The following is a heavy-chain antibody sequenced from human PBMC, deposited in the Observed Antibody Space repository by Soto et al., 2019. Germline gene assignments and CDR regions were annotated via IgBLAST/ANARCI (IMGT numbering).Heavy chain of an antibody. V-gene: IGHV3-21*01. CDR3: ARGTVRAARPDYYYYYYGMDV. Sequence: PGGSLRLSCAASGFTFSSYAMSWVRQAPGKGLEWVSSISSSSSYIYYADSVKGRFTISRDNAKNSLYLQMNSLRAEDTAVYYCARGTVRAARPDYYYYYYGMDVWGQGTTVTVSS. J-gene: IGHJ6*02. CDR1: GFTFSSYA. D-gene: IGHD4-17*01. CDR2: ISSSSSYI.